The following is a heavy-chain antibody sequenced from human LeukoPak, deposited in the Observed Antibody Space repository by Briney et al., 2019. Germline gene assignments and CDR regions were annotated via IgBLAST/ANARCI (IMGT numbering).Heavy chain of an antibody. CDR3: ASNLIAAAGTRDY. CDR2: IKQDGSEK. CDR1: GFTFSSYW. J-gene: IGHJ4*02. D-gene: IGHD6-13*01. Sequence: GGSLRLSCAASGFTFSSYWMSWVRQAPGKGLEWVANIKQDGSEKYYVDSVKGRFTISRDNAKNSLYLQMNSLRAEDTAVYYCASNLIAAAGTRDYWGQGTLVTVSS. V-gene: IGHV3-7*01.